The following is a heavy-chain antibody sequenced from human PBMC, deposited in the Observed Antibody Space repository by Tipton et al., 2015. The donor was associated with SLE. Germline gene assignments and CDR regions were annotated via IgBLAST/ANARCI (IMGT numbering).Heavy chain of an antibody. J-gene: IGHJ4*02. CDR2: INHSGST. V-gene: IGHV4-34*01. CDR3: ARGLTGGFYFDY. Sequence: LSLTCAVYGGSFSGYYWSWIRQPPGKGLEWIGEINHSGSTNYNPSLKSRVTISVDTSKNQFSLKLSSVTAADTAVYYCARGLTGGFYFDYWGQGTLVTVSS. D-gene: IGHD7-27*01. CDR1: GGSFSGYY.